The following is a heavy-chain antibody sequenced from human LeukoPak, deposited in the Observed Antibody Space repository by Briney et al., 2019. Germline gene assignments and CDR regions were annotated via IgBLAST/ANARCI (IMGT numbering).Heavy chain of an antibody. CDR2: ISANNGET. Sequence: GASVKVSFKASGYTFTNYGISWVRQAPGQGLEWMSWISANNGETRYAQNFQGRVTMTTDTSTTTAYMELRSLRSDDTAVYYCARVPPSAHQVFSSDYWGQGTQVTVSS. J-gene: IGHJ4*02. CDR3: ARVPPSAHQVFSSDY. D-gene: IGHD1-14*01. V-gene: IGHV1-18*04. CDR1: GYTFTNYG.